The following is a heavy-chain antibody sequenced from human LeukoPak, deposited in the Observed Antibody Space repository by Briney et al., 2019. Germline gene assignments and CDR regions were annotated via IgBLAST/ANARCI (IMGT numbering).Heavy chain of an antibody. V-gene: IGHV3-74*01. Sequence: VGSLILSCSASGLTFITYWMLWVLHAPGKGRVGFSRTNSDGSLSYAYSVKGRFTISIDNTNNMRYLQMNSLRAEDTAVYYCAGGASSTVQYWGQGTLVTVSS. J-gene: IGHJ4*02. D-gene: IGHD6-13*01. CDR3: AGGASSTVQY. CDR1: GLTFITYW. CDR2: TNSDGSL.